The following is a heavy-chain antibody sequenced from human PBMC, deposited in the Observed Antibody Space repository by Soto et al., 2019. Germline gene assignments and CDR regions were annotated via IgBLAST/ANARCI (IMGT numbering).Heavy chain of an antibody. Sequence: EVQLLESGGGLVQPGGSLRLSCAASGFTFSSYAMSWVRQAPGKRLEWVSAISGSGGSTYYADSVKGRFTISRDNSKNTLYLEMNSLRAEDTAVYYCAKAQWLVPDFDYCGQGTLVTVSS. CDR1: GFTFSSYA. D-gene: IGHD6-19*01. CDR2: ISGSGGST. V-gene: IGHV3-23*01. J-gene: IGHJ4*02. CDR3: AKAQWLVPDFDY.